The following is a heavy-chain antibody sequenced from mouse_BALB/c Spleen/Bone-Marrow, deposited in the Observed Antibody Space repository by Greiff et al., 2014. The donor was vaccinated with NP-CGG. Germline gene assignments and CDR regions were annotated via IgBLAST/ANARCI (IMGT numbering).Heavy chain of an antibody. V-gene: IGHV1-80*01. CDR2: IYPGDGDT. J-gene: IGHJ2*01. D-gene: IGHD4-1*01. CDR1: GYAFSSYR. Sequence: QVHVKQSGAELVRPGSSVKISCKASGYAFSSYRMNWVKQRPGQGLEWIGQIYPGDGDTNYNGNFKDKATLTTDKSSTTAYMQLSSLTSEDSAVYFCARGGRLTGYYFDYWGQGTTLTVSS. CDR3: ARGGRLTGYYFDY.